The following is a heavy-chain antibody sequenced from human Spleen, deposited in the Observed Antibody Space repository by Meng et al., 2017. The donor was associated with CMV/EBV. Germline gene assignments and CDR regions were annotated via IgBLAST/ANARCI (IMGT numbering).Heavy chain of an antibody. V-gene: IGHV3-23*01. Sequence: GESLKISCAASGFSFSSYGIHWVRQAPGKGLEWVSAISGSGGSTYYADSVKGRFTISRDNSKNTLYLQMNSLRAEDTAVYYCAKGYGSGYYYYVMDVWGQGTTVTVSS. D-gene: IGHD3-10*01. CDR1: GFSFSSYG. CDR2: ISGSGGST. CDR3: AKGYGSGYYYYVMDV. J-gene: IGHJ6*02.